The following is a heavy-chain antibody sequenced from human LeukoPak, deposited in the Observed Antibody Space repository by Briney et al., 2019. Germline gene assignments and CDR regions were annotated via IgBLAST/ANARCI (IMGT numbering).Heavy chain of an antibody. CDR1: GFTFSSYS. V-gene: IGHV3-21*01. Sequence: KPGGSLRLSCAASGFTFSSYSMNWVRQAPGKGLEWVSSISSSSSYIYYADSVKGRFTISRDNAKNSLYLQMNSLRAEDTAVYYCARDPEAYDYVLGSYRYYDYWGQGTLVTVSS. J-gene: IGHJ4*02. CDR2: ISSSSSYI. D-gene: IGHD3-16*02. CDR3: ARDPEAYDYVLGSYRYYDY.